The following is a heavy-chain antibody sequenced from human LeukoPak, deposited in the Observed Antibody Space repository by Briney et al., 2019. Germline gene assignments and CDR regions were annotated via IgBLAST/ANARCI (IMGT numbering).Heavy chain of an antibody. CDR1: GGTFSSYA. J-gene: IGHJ6*04. D-gene: IGHD2-15*01. Sequence: SVKVSCKASGGTFSSYAISWVRQAPGQGLEWMGGIIPIFGTANYAQKFQGRVTITADKSTSTAYMELSSLRSEDTAVYYCASKSTRYCSGGRCYYYGMDVWGKGTTVTVSS. CDR3: ASKSTRYCSGGRCYYYGMDV. CDR2: IIPIFGTA. V-gene: IGHV1-69*06.